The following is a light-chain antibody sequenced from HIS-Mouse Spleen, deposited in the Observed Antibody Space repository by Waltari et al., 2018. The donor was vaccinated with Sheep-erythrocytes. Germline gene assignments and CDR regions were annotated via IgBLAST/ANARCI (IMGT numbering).Light chain of an antibody. Sequence: QSALTQPRSVSGAPGQSVTISCTGTSSDVGGDNFVPRYQQHPGKAPKLMIYDVSKRPSGVPDRFSGSKSGNTASLTISGLKAEDEADYYCCSYAGSYNHVFATGTKVTVL. V-gene: IGLV2-11*01. CDR3: CSYAGSYNHV. CDR2: DVS. J-gene: IGLJ1*01. CDR1: SSDVGGDNF.